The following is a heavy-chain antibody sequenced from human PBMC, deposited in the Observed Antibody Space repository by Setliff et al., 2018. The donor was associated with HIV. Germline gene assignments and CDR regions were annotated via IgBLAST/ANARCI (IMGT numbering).Heavy chain of an antibody. CDR1: GVSITSTNFY. V-gene: IGHV4-39*07. Sequence: SETLSLTCTVSGVSITSTNFYWGWIRQPPGKGLEWIGSISSGGSTNYNPSLKSRVTISVDTSKNQFSLKLSSVTAADTAVYYCAREGYYDRADAFDIWGQGTMVTVSS. CDR2: ISSGGST. D-gene: IGHD3-22*01. J-gene: IGHJ3*02. CDR3: AREGYYDRADAFDI.